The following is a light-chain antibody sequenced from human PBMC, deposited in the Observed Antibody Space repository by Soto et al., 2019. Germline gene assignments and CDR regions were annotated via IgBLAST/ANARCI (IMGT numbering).Light chain of an antibody. V-gene: IGKV1-5*01. Sequence: QMTQSPSTLSASVGGRVTITCRASQSIINWLAWYQQKPGKAPKLLIYGASSLESGVPSRFSGSGSGTEFTLTITNLQHDDFETYSCQQYDSFSGTLGQGTKVDIK. CDR2: GAS. CDR3: QQYDSFSGT. J-gene: IGKJ1*01. CDR1: QSIINW.